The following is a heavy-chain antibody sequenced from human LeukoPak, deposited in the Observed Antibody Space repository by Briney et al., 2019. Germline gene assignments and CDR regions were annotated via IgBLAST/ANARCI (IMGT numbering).Heavy chain of an antibody. CDR3: ARTIYYMDV. CDR2: IYYSGST. CDR1: GGSITSSSYY. D-gene: IGHD5-24*01. Sequence: SETLSLTCTVSGGSITSSSYYWGWIRQPPGKGLQWIGSIYYSGSTYYNPSLKSRVTISVDTSKIQFSLKLSSVTAADTAVYYCARTIYYMDVWGKGTTVTISS. J-gene: IGHJ6*03. V-gene: IGHV4-39*01.